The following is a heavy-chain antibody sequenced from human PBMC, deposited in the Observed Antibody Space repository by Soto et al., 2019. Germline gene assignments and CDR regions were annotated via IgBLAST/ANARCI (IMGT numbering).Heavy chain of an antibody. Sequence: GGSLRLSCAASGFTLNNYTMHWVRQAPGKGLEWVAVISYDGSNKYYADSVKGRFTISRDNSKNTLYMQMNSLRAEDTAVYYCAGPDRSGWSRALGFWGQGTLVTVSS. V-gene: IGHV3-30-3*01. CDR3: AGPDRSGWSRALGF. CDR1: GFTLNNYT. D-gene: IGHD6-19*01. CDR2: ISYDGSNK. J-gene: IGHJ4*02.